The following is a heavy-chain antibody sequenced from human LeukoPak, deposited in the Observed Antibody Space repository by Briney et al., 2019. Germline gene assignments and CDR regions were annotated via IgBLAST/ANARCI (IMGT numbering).Heavy chain of an antibody. CDR3: ARDLKDDSSSGYPTYYYYGMDV. D-gene: IGHD6-13*01. CDR2: INPNSSGT. CDR1: GYTFTGYD. J-gene: IGHJ6*02. Sequence: ASVKVSCKASGYTFTGYDMHWVRQAPGQGLEWMGWINPNSSGTNYAQKFQGRVTMTRDTSIRTAYMELSRLRSDDTAVYYCARDLKDDSSSGYPTYYYYGMDVWGQGTTVTVSS. V-gene: IGHV1-2*02.